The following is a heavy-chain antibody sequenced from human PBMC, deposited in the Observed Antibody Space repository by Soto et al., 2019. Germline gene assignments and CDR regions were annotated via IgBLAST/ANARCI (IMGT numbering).Heavy chain of an antibody. J-gene: IGHJ6*02. Sequence: GGSLRLSCVASGFTFSSFAMSWVRQAPGKGLEWVSTISDAGGNTYNADSVKGRFTISRDNSRNTLYLQMNSLRAEDTAIYYCAKQQKDYYGLDAWGQGTTVTVSS. CDR3: AKQQKDYYGLDA. V-gene: IGHV3-23*01. CDR1: GFTFSSFA. CDR2: ISDAGGNT.